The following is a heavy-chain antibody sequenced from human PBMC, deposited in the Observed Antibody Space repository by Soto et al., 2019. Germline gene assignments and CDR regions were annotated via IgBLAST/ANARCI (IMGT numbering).Heavy chain of an antibody. J-gene: IGHJ3*02. Sequence: QVQLVQSGAEVKKPGSSVKVSCKASGGTFSSYAISWVRQAPGQGLEWMGGIIPIFGTANYAQKFQGRVTITADESTSTAYMELSSLRSEDTGVYYCAWGPSWQQLVEGDAFDIWGQGTMVTVSS. D-gene: IGHD6-13*01. CDR2: IIPIFGTA. V-gene: IGHV1-69*01. CDR3: AWGPSWQQLVEGDAFDI. CDR1: GGTFSSYA.